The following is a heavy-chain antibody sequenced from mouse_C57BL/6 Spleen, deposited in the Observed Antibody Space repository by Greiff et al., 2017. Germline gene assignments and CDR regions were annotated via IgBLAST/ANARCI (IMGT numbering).Heavy chain of an antibody. D-gene: IGHD4-1*01. CDR1: GYSITSGYY. CDR3: ARDVTGDY. CDR2: ISYDGSN. J-gene: IGHJ2*01. V-gene: IGHV3-6*01. Sequence: EVQRVESGPGLVKPSQSLSLTCSVTGYSITSGYYWNWIRQFPGNKLEWMGYISYDGSNNYNPSLKNRISITRDTSKNQFFLKLNSVTTEDTATYYCARDVTGDYWGQGTTLTVSS.